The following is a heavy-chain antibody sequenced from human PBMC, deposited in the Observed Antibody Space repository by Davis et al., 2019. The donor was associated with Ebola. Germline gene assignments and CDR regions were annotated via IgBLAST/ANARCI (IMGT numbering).Heavy chain of an antibody. J-gene: IGHJ4*02. CDR2: ISNTAKTI. Sequence: GESLKISCAGSGFTFRSWDMNWVRQAPGKGLEWVSYISNTAKTIYYADSVKGRFTISSDNAKNSVYLQMDSLRADDTAVYYCARIIAASAPFDYRGQGTLVTVSS. D-gene: IGHD6-13*01. CDR1: GFTFRSWD. V-gene: IGHV3-48*03. CDR3: ARIIAASAPFDY.